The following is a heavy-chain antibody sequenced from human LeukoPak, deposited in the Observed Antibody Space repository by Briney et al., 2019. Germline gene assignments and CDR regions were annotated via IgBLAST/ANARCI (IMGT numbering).Heavy chain of an antibody. D-gene: IGHD2-2*01. CDR3: ARGAVVPAAMVLISTPAFDY. V-gene: IGHV4-39*01. J-gene: IGHJ4*02. CDR1: GGSISSSSYY. CDR2: IYYSGST. Sequence: PSETLSLTCTVSGGSISSSSYYWGWIRQPPGKGLEWIGSIYYSGSTYYNPSLKSRVTISVDTSKNQFSLKLSSVTAADTAVYYCARGAVVPAAMVLISTPAFDYWGQGTLVTVSS.